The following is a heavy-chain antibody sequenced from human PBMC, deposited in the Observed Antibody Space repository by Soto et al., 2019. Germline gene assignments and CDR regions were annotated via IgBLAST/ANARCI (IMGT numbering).Heavy chain of an antibody. CDR3: VRGGHGSGSYLGSY. J-gene: IGHJ4*02. V-gene: IGHV3-7*03. CDR1: GFTFTTYW. Sequence: GGSLRLSCVASGFTFTTYWMRWVRQAPGKGLEWVANIRQDGGAQYYVDSVKGRFTISRDNAKNSVYLQMDSLRAEDTAVYYCVRGGHGSGSYLGSYWGQGILVTVSS. CDR2: IRQDGGAQ. D-gene: IGHD3-10*01.